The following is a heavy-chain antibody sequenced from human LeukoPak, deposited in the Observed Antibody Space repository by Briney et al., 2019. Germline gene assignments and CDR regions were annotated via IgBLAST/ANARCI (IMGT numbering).Heavy chain of an antibody. CDR1: GFTFSGYE. D-gene: IGHD6-13*01. Sequence: PGGSLRLSCAASGFTFSGYEMTWVRQAPGKGLEWVSYISRSGSTIYYADSVQGRFTISRDNAKNSLYLQMNSQRAEDTAVYYCARGYSSDYWGQGTLVTVSS. J-gene: IGHJ4*02. V-gene: IGHV3-48*03. CDR2: ISRSGSTI. CDR3: ARGYSSDY.